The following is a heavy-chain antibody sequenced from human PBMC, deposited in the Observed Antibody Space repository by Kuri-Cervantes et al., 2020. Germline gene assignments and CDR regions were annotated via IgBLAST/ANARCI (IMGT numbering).Heavy chain of an antibody. CDR2: ISYDGSNK. J-gene: IGHJ3*02. CDR1: GFTFDDYG. V-gene: IGHV3-30*18. CDR3: AKDSQTVAAADAFDI. D-gene: IGHD6-13*01. Sequence: LSLTCAASGFTFDDYGMSWVRQAPGKGLEWVAVISYDGSNKYYADSVKGRFTISRDNSKNTLYLQMNSLRAEDTAVYYCAKDSQTVAAADAFDIWGQGTMVTVSS.